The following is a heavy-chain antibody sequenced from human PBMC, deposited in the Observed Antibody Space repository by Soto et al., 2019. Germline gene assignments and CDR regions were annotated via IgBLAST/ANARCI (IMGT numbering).Heavy chain of an antibody. Sequence: PSETLSLTCAVYGGSFSGYYGSWIRQPPGKGLEWIGEINHSGSTNYNSSLKSRVTISIDTSKNLFSLKLNAVTAADTAVYYCARGYRSGWAYHFDYWGQGTLVTVPQ. CDR1: GGSFSGYY. V-gene: IGHV4-34*01. CDR2: INHSGST. D-gene: IGHD6-19*01. J-gene: IGHJ4*02. CDR3: ARGYRSGWAYHFDY.